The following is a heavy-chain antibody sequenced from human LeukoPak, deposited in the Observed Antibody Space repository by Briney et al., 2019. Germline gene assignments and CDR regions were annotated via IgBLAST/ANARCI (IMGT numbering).Heavy chain of an antibody. CDR3: ARLENRDYYYYGMDV. J-gene: IGHJ6*04. Sequence: SETLSLTCTVSGGSISSYYWSWIRQPPGKGLEWIGYIYYSGSTNYNPSLKSRVTISVDTSKNQFSLKLSSVTAADTAVYYCARLENRDYYYYGMDVRGKGTTVTVSS. CDR1: GGSISSYY. V-gene: IGHV4-59*01. D-gene: IGHD3-3*01. CDR2: IYYSGST.